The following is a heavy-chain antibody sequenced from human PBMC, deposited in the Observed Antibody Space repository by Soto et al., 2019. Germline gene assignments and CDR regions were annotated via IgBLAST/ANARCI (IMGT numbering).Heavy chain of an antibody. CDR1: GFIFSPYG. J-gene: IGHJ3*02. CDR2: IRNDGSDK. Sequence: GGSLRLSCAASGFIFSPYGIHWVRQAPGKGLEWVALIRNDGSDKYYAESVTGRFTISRDNSKNTVYLQMNSLRAEDTALYFCARAPRMAPFDICGQGTMVTVSS. V-gene: IGHV3-33*01. CDR3: ARAPRMAPFDI.